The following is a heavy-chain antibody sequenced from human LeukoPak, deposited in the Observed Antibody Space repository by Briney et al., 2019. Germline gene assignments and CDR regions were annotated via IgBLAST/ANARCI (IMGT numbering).Heavy chain of an antibody. CDR2: IWYDGSNK. CDR3: ARDLVDIVVVPAATEYYYGMDV. V-gene: IGHV3-33*01. D-gene: IGHD2-2*01. Sequence: PGRSLRLSCAASGFTFSSYGMHWVRQAPGKGLEWVAVIWYDGSNKYYADSVKGRFTISRDNSKNTLYLQMNSLRAEDTAVYCCARDLVDIVVVPAATEYYYGMDVWGQGTTVTVSS. CDR1: GFTFSSYG. J-gene: IGHJ6*02.